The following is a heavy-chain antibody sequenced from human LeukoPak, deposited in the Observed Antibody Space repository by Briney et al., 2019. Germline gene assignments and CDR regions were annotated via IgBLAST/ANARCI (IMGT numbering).Heavy chain of an antibody. CDR3: SGYYHGFPY. D-gene: IGHD3-10*01. CDR1: GFTVSSND. Sequence: GGSLRLSCAASGFTVSSNDMSWVRQAPGEGLEWVSVIYSGGSTNYADSVKGRFIISRDNSKNTLYLQMNSLRAEDTAMYYCSGYYHGFPYWGQGTLVTVSS. J-gene: IGHJ4*02. V-gene: IGHV3-66*01. CDR2: IYSGGST.